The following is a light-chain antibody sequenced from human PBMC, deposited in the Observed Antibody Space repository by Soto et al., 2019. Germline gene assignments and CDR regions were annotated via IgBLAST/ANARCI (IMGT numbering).Light chain of an antibody. CDR3: QQCNNWPQWT. Sequence: EIVLTQSPATLSLSPGERATLSCRASQSVSSYLAWYQQKPGQAPRLLIYDASNRAAGIPARFSGSGSGTDFTLTISRLEPEDFAVYYCQQCNNWPQWTFGPGTKVDIK. CDR2: DAS. CDR1: QSVSSY. V-gene: IGKV3-11*01. J-gene: IGKJ1*01.